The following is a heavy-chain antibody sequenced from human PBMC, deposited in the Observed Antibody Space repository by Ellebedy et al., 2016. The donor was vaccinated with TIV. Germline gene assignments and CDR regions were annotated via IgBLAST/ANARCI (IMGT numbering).Heavy chain of an antibody. Sequence: MPSETLSLTCTVSGGSISSYYWSWIRQPPGKGLEWVGYIYYSGSTNYNPSLKSRVTISVDTSKNQFSLKLSSVTAADTAVYYCARGDDYGDYEGLTSWGQGTLVTVSS. D-gene: IGHD4-17*01. J-gene: IGHJ4*02. V-gene: IGHV4-59*01. CDR3: ARGDDYGDYEGLTS. CDR2: IYYSGST. CDR1: GGSISSYY.